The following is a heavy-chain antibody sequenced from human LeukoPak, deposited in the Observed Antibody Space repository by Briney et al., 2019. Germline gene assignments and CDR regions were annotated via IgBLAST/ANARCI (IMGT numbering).Heavy chain of an antibody. J-gene: IGHJ6*03. Sequence: SQTLSLTCAISGDSVSSNSAAWNWIRQSPSRGLEWLGRTYYRSKWYNDYAVSVKSRITINPDTSKNQFYLQLNSVTPEDTAVYYCARTVGSGTTYYYYYYMDVWGKGTRSPSP. CDR1: GDSVSSNSAA. D-gene: IGHD3-10*01. CDR2: TYYRSKWYN. CDR3: ARTVGSGTTYYYYYYMDV. V-gene: IGHV6-1*01.